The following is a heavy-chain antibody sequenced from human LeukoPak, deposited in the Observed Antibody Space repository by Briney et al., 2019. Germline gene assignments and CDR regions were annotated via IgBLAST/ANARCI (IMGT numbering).Heavy chain of an antibody. D-gene: IGHD3-10*01. V-gene: IGHV4-34*01. CDR2: INHSGST. J-gene: IGHJ3*02. CDR1: GGSFSGYY. Sequence: KASETLSLTCAVYGGSFSGYYWSWIRQPPGKGLEWIGEINHSGSTNYNPSLKSRVTISVDTSKNQFSLKLSSVTAADTAVYYCASYGSGLDAFDIWGQGAMVTVSS. CDR3: ASYGSGLDAFDI.